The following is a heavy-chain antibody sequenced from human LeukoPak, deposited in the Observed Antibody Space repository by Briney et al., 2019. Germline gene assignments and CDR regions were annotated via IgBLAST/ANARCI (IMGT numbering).Heavy chain of an antibody. V-gene: IGHV3-7*04. CDR3: AGGVSY. CDR2: IKHDGSVK. CDR1: GFSFSTFW. J-gene: IGHJ4*02. Sequence: GGSLRLSCTASGFSFSTFWLNWVRQAPGKGLEWVANIKHDGSVKYYVGSVKVRFTISEDNAMQSLYLQMTSLRAEDTAVYSCAGGVSYWGRGTLVTVSS.